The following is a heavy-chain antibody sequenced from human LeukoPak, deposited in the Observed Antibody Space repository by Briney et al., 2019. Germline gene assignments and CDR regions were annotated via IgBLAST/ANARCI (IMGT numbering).Heavy chain of an antibody. CDR3: ARGPTYCSSSTCLQGE. V-gene: IGHV4-61*02. Sequence: SQTLSLTCTVSGGSLSSGSYYGSWIRQPAGKGLEWIGRIYTSGSTNYNPSLKSRVTISVDTSKNQFSLKLSSVTAADTAVYYCARGPTYCSSSTCLQGEWGQGTLVTVSS. J-gene: IGHJ4*02. CDR1: GGSLSSGSYY. CDR2: IYTSGST. D-gene: IGHD2-2*01.